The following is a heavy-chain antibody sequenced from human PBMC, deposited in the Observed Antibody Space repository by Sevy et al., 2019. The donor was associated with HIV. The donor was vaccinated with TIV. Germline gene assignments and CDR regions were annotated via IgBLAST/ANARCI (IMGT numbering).Heavy chain of an antibody. CDR3: AKDMIVVVGEALDI. CDR1: GFTFSNYA. Sequence: GGSLRLSCAASGFTFSNYAVSWVRQAPGKGLEWVSAISGADTGTYYADSVKGRFTISRDNSKNTLYLQMNSLRAEDTAVYYCAKDMIVVVGEALDIWGQGTLVTVSS. D-gene: IGHD3-22*01. V-gene: IGHV3-23*01. J-gene: IGHJ3*02. CDR2: ISGADTGT.